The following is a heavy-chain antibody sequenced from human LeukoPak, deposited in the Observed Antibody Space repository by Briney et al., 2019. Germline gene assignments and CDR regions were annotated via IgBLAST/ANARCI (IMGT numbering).Heavy chain of an antibody. J-gene: IGHJ5*02. D-gene: IGHD3-22*01. CDR2: IYYSGST. Sequence: SETLSLTCTVSGGSISSHYWSWIRQPPGKGLEWIGYIYYSGSTNYNPSLKSRVTISVDTSKNQFSLKLSSVTAADTAVYYCARDGGRGYYDSSGYYYWFDPWGQGTLVTVSS. CDR1: GGSISSHY. CDR3: ARDGGRGYYDSSGYYYWFDP. V-gene: IGHV4-59*11.